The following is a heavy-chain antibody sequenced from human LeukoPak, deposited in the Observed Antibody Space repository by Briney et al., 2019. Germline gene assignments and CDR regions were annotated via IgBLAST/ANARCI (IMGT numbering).Heavy chain of an antibody. CDR2: IRSKAYGGTT. Sequence: TGGSLRLSCTASGFTFGDYAMSWVRQAPGKGLEWVGFIRSKAYGGTTEYAASVKGRLTISRDDSKSIAYLQMNSLKTEDTAVYYCTRVVRRWLQFRPSYYYYYMDVWGKGTTVTISS. D-gene: IGHD5-24*01. CDR1: GFTFGDYA. J-gene: IGHJ6*03. CDR3: TRVVRRWLQFRPSYYYYYMDV. V-gene: IGHV3-49*04.